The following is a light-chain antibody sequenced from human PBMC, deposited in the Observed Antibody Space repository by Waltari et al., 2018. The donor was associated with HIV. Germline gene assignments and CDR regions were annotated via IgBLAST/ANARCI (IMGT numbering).Light chain of an antibody. J-gene: IGLJ2*01. CDR3: ASYTADDTVL. CDR2: EVD. V-gene: IGLV2-14*01. CDR1: DSDFGLYNF. Sequence: SDLTQPASVSGFLGQSITIPCPGGDSDFGLYNFISWYQQQPGKVPKLLLYEVDTRASGIPGRFSGSKSGNTASLTITGLQIEDEGLYYCASYTADDTVLFGGGTTVTVL.